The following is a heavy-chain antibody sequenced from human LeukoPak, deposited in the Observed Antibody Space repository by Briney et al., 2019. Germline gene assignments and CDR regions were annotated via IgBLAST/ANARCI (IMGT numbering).Heavy chain of an antibody. CDR2: IDPDGSTT. Sequence: PGGCLRLSCAASGFTLNGYWMHWVRQAPGEGLVWVSRIDPDGSTTNYAESVKGRFTTSRDNAKNTMYLQMNSLRAEDAALYYCTRVQAGRSGLMDVWGRGTTVTVSS. J-gene: IGHJ6*02. CDR3: TRVQAGRSGLMDV. CDR1: GFTLNGYW. V-gene: IGHV3-74*01.